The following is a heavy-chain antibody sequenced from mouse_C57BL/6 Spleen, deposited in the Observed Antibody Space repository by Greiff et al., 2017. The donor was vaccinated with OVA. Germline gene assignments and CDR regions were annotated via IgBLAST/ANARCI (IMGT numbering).Heavy chain of an antibody. J-gene: IGHJ4*01. V-gene: IGHV7-3*01. CDR1: GFTFTDYY. Sequence: EVMLVESGGGLVQPGGSLSLSCAASGFTFTDYYMSWVRQPPGKALEWLGFIRNKANGYTTEYSASVNDRFTISRDNSQSILYLQMNALITEDSATYYGARYITTVVATPYAMDYWGKGTSVTVSS. D-gene: IGHD1-1*01. CDR3: ARYITTVVATPYAMDY. CDR2: IRNKANGYTT.